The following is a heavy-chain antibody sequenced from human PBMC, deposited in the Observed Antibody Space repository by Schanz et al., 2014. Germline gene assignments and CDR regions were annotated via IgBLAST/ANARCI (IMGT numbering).Heavy chain of an antibody. J-gene: IGHJ4*02. V-gene: IGHV1-18*01. CDR2: INGYNGHT. D-gene: IGHD5-12*01. CDR3: ARDFSAYVGNYFDY. CDR1: GYTFSSYG. Sequence: QVHLVQSGSELKKPGSSMKVSCKASGYTFSSYGITWVRQAPGQGLEWMGWINGYNGHTLYAQKFQGRVTMTTDTSTSTSYMELTSLRFDDTAVYYCARDFSAYVGNYFDYWGQGTLVTVSS.